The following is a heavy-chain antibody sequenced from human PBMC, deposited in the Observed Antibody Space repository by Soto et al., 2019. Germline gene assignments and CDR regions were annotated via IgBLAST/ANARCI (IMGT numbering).Heavy chain of an antibody. V-gene: IGHV4-59*01. CDR3: ARSRSGLRGYFDY. CDR1: GGSISSYY. J-gene: IGHJ4*02. D-gene: IGHD4-17*01. Sequence: SETLSLTCTVSGGSISSYYWSWIRQPPGKGLEWIGYIYYSGSTNYNLSLKSRVTISVDTSKNQFSLKLSSVTAADTAVYYCARSRSGLRGYFDYWGQGTLVTVSS. CDR2: IYYSGST.